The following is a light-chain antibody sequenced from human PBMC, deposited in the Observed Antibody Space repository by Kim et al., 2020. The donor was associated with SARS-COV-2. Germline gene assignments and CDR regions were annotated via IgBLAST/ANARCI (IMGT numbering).Light chain of an antibody. J-gene: IGKJ2*01. CDR3: HQRRDWPNT. Sequence: LSPGESATLSCRDSQSFGNYLAWYQQKTGQAPRLLIYAASNRATGIPARFSGSGSGTDFTLTISSLEPEDFALYYCHQRRDWPNTFGQGTKLEI. CDR2: AAS. CDR1: QSFGNY. V-gene: IGKV3-11*01.